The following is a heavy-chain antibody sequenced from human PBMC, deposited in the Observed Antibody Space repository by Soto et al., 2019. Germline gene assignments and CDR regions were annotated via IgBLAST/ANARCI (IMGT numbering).Heavy chain of an antibody. CDR2: IYYSGST. CDR1: GGSISSYY. V-gene: IGHV4-59*01. CDR3: ARDTPNYGMDV. Sequence: TSETLSLTCTVSGGSISSYYWSWIRQPPGKGLEWIGYIYYSGSTNYNPSLKSRVTISVDTSKNQFSLKLSSVTAADTAVYYCARDTPNYGMDVWGQGTTVTVSS. J-gene: IGHJ6*02.